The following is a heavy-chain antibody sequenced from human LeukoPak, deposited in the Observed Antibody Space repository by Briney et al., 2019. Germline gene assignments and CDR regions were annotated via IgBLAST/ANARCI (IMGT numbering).Heavy chain of an antibody. CDR3: ARQWGANGYGYFDY. J-gene: IGHJ4*02. D-gene: IGHD5-12*01. CDR1: GGSISGHY. Sequence: SETLSLTCTVSGGSISGHYWSWIRQPPGKGLEWIGHVSYSGTTISNPPLKSRVTISVDTSKNQFSLRLSSVTAADTAVYYCARQWGANGYGYFDYWGQGTLVTVSS. CDR2: VSYSGTT. V-gene: IGHV4-59*08.